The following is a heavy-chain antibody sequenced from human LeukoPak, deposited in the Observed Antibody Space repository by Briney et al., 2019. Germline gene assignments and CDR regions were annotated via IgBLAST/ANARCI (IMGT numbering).Heavy chain of an antibody. V-gene: IGHV3-48*02. D-gene: IGHD3-22*01. Sequence: SGGSLRLSCAASGFTFSSYSMNWVRQAPGKGLEWVSYISSSTITIYYADSVKGRFTISRDNAKNSLYLQTNSLRDEDTAVYYCARGSTYYYDSGGYYHFDYWGQGTLVTVFS. CDR2: ISSSTITI. CDR3: ARGSTYYYDSGGYYHFDY. J-gene: IGHJ4*02. CDR1: GFTFSSYS.